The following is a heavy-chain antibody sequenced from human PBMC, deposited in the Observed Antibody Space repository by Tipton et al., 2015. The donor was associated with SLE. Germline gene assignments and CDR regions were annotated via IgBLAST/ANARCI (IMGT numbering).Heavy chain of an antibody. D-gene: IGHD3-22*01. V-gene: IGHV4-38-2*02. Sequence: LRLSCTVSGFYITSGFNWGWIRQPPGKGLEWIGIIYHTGTTKYSPSLQRRVAISVDTSRNQFSLKLNSLTAADTAVYYCARSYDSSGYSADYFDYWGQGTLVTVSS. CDR3: ARSYDSSGYSADYFDY. CDR2: IYHTGTT. J-gene: IGHJ4*02. CDR1: GFYITSGFN.